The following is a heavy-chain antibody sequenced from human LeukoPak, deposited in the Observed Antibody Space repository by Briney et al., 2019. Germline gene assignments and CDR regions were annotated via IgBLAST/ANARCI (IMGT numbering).Heavy chain of an antibody. CDR1: GVTFSSYW. J-gene: IGHJ6*02. CDR2: IKQDGSEK. Sequence: GGSLRLSCAASGVTFSSYWMSWVRQAPGKGLEWVANIKQDGSEKYYVDSVKGGFTISRDNAKNSLYLQMNSLRAEDTAVYYCARDRWDSGMDVWGQGTTVTVSS. V-gene: IGHV3-7*01. CDR3: ARDRWDSGMDV. D-gene: IGHD1-26*01.